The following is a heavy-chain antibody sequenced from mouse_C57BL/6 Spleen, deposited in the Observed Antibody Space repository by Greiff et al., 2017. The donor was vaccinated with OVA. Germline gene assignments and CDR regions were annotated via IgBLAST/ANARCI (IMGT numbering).Heavy chain of an antibody. J-gene: IGHJ4*01. CDR3: AELRLVGYYAMDY. CDR2: IYPRDGST. D-gene: IGHD3-2*02. CDR1: GYTFTDHT. Sequence: VQLQQSDAELVKPGASVKISCKVSGYTFTDHTIHWMKQRPEQGLEWIGYIYPRDGSTKYNEKFKGKATLTADKSSSTAYMQLNSLTSEDSAVYFCAELRLVGYYAMDYWGQGTSVTVSS. V-gene: IGHV1-78*01.